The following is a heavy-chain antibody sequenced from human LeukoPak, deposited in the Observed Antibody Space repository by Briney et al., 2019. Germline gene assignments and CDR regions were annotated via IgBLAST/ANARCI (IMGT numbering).Heavy chain of an antibody. CDR1: GFTFNNYA. CDR3: AKDHSVTPYYFDY. V-gene: IGHV3-23*01. D-gene: IGHD4-17*01. Sequence: GGSLRLSCAASGFTFNNYAVIWVRQAPGKGLEWVSAISGSGGSTYYADSVKGRSTISRDNSKNTLFLQMNSLRAEDTAVYYCAKDHSVTPYYFDYWGQGTLVTVSS. J-gene: IGHJ4*02. CDR2: ISGSGGST.